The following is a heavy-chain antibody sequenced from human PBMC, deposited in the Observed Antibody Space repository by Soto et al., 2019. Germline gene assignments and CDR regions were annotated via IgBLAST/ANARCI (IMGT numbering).Heavy chain of an antibody. CDR2: ISGSGGST. Sequence: EVQLLESAGGLVQPGGSLSLSCAASGFTFSSYAMSWVRQAAGKGLEWVSAISGSGGSTYYADSVKGRFTISRDNSKNTLYLQMNSLRAEDTAVYYCAKAWSNSHFDYWGQGTLVTVSS. D-gene: IGHD4-4*01. CDR3: AKAWSNSHFDY. J-gene: IGHJ4*02. CDR1: GFTFSSYA. V-gene: IGHV3-23*01.